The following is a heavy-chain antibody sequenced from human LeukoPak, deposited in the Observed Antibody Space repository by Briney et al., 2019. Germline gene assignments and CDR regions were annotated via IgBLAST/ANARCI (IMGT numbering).Heavy chain of an antibody. CDR3: ARAGDSTSPLDY. CDR1: GGSFSSYY. CDR2: IYTSGST. Sequence: SETLSLTCTVSGGSFSSYYWNWIRQPAGKGLEWIGRIYTSGSTNYNPSLKSRVTMSVDTSKNQFSLKLNSVTAADTAVYYCARAGDSTSPLDYWGQGTLVTISS. J-gene: IGHJ4*02. D-gene: IGHD6-13*01. V-gene: IGHV4-4*07.